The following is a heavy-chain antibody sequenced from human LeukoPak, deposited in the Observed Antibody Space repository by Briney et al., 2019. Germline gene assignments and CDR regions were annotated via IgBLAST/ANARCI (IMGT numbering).Heavy chain of an antibody. CDR3: ARWQAYCGGDCMYYFDY. V-gene: IGHV4-59*01. J-gene: IGHJ4*02. Sequence: SETLSLTCTASGGSISSYYWSWIRQPTGKGLEWIGYIYYSGSTNYNPSLKSRVTISVDTSKNQFSLKLSSVTAADTAVYYCARWQAYCGGDCMYYFDYWGQGTLVTVSS. CDR2: IYYSGST. CDR1: GGSISSYY. D-gene: IGHD2-21*02.